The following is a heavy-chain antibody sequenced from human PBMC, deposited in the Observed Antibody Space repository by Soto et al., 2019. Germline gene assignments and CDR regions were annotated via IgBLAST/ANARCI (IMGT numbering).Heavy chain of an antibody. Sequence: GASVKLSCKASGGTFSSYTISWVRQAPGQGLEWMGRIIPILGIANYAQKFQGRVTITVDNSTSTAYMELSSLRSEDTAVYYCARGWYSSGWYVYYYYMDVWGKGTTVTVSS. D-gene: IGHD6-19*01. J-gene: IGHJ6*03. CDR1: GGTFSSYT. CDR2: IIPILGIA. CDR3: ARGWYSSGWYVYYYYMDV. V-gene: IGHV1-69*02.